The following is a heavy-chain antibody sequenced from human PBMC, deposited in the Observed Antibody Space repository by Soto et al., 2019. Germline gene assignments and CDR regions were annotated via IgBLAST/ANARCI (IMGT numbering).Heavy chain of an antibody. CDR2: IYNTGST. J-gene: IGHJ4*02. CDR1: GGSVSSGSYY. CDR3: ARGGGVTATFDY. Sequence: SETLSLTCSVSGGSVSSGSYYWSWIRQPPGKGLEWIGYIYNTGSTNYNPSLKSRVTMSVDTSKNQFSLKLTSVTAADTAVYYCARGGGVTATFDYWGRGTLVTVSS. D-gene: IGHD5-18*01. V-gene: IGHV4-61*01.